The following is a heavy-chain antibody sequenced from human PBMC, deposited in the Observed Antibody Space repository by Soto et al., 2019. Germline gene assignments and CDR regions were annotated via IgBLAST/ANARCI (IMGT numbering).Heavy chain of an antibody. V-gene: IGHV3-48*03. CDR3: ASLSSGYYFDY. Sequence: GGSLRLSCAASGFTFSSYEMNWVRQAPGKGLEWVSYISSSGSTTYYADSVKGRFTISRDNSKNSLYLQMNSLRAEDTAVYYCASLSSGYYFDYWGQGTLVTVSS. D-gene: IGHD3-22*01. J-gene: IGHJ4*02. CDR2: ISSSGSTT. CDR1: GFTFSSYE.